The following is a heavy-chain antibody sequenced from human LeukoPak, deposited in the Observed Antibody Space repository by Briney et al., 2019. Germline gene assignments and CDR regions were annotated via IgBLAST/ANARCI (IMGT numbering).Heavy chain of an antibody. CDR2: TKPDGTAE. V-gene: IGHV3-7*01. CDR1: DFTFKNIW. CDR3: ARDGGLHTNFDY. Sequence: GGSLSLSVPAPDFTFKNIWLGGARQAQGRGLEGVANTKPDGTAEYYADSVRGRFTTPRDNANNFLYLQMNSLRGEDTAVYYCARDGGLHTNFDYWGQGTLVTVSS. D-gene: IGHD2-15*01. J-gene: IGHJ4*02.